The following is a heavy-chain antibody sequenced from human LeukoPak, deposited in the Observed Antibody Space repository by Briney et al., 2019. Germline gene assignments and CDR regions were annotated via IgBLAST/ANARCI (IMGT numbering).Heavy chain of an antibody. CDR3: ARGSGYSYGYHDAFDI. D-gene: IGHD5-18*01. Sequence: GASVKVSCKASGYTFTGYYMHWVRQAPGQGLEWMGRINPNSGGTNYAQKFQGRVTTTRDTSISTAYMELSRLRSDDTAVYYCARGSGYSYGYHDAFDIWGQGTMVTVSS. CDR2: INPNSGGT. V-gene: IGHV1-2*06. J-gene: IGHJ3*02. CDR1: GYTFTGYY.